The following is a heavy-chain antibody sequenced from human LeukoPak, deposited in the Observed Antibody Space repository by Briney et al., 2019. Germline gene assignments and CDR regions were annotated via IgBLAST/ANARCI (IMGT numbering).Heavy chain of an antibody. CDR3: ARDSNLHVFFDY. V-gene: IGHV1-69*13. CDR1: GGTFSSYA. J-gene: IGHJ4*02. Sequence: ASVKVSCKASGGTFSSYAISWVRQAPGQGLEWMGGIIPIFGTANYAQKFQGRVTITADESTSTAYMELSSLRSEDTAVYYCARDSNLHVFFDYWGQGTLVTVSS. D-gene: IGHD2-8*01. CDR2: IIPIFGTA.